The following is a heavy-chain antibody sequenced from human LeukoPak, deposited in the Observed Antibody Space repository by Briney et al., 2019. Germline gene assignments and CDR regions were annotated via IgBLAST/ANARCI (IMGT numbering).Heavy chain of an antibody. V-gene: IGHV3-21*01. CDR3: ARGYGAGAFDI. CDR2: ISSSSYI. CDR1: GFTFSSYS. Sequence: GGSLRLSCAASGFTFSSYSMNWVRQAPGKGLEWVSSISSSSYIYYADSVKGRFTISRDNAKNSLYLQMNSLRAEDTAVYYCARGYGAGAFDIWGQGTMVTVSS. D-gene: IGHD3-16*01. J-gene: IGHJ3*02.